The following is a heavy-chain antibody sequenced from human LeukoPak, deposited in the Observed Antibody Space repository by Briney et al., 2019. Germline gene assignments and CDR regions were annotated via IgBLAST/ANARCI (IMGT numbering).Heavy chain of an antibody. D-gene: IGHD3-10*01. CDR2: IYYSGST. J-gene: IGHJ6*03. CDR1: GGSISSYY. CDR3: ARPAVRTYYYYYMDV. Sequence: PSETLSLTCTVSGGSISSYYWSWIRQPPGKGLEWIGYIYYSGSTYYNPSLKSRVTISVDTSKNQFSLKLSSVTAADTAVYYCARPAVRTYYYYYMDVWGKGTTVTVSS. V-gene: IGHV4-59*04.